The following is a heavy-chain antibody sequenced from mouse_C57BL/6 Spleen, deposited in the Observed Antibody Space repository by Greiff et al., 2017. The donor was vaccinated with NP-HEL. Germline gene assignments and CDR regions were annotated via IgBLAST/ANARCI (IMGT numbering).Heavy chain of an antibody. D-gene: IGHD3-2*02. J-gene: IGHJ1*03. V-gene: IGHV1-61*01. CDR2: IYPSDSET. CDR3: ARPSDWYFEV. Sequence: QVQLQQPGAELVRPGSSVKLSCKASGYTFTSYWMDWVKQRPGQGLEWIGNIYPSDSETHYNQKFKDKATLTVDKSSSTAYMQLSSLTSEDSAVYYCARPSDWYFEVWGTGTTVTVSS. CDR1: GYTFTSYW.